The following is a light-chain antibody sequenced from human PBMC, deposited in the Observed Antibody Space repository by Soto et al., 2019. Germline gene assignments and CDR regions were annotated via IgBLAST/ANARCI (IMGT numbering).Light chain of an antibody. J-gene: IGKJ4*01. Sequence: EIRLRQSPATLSESPGERVNSACRASQNVYNKLAWYQHKPGQAPRLLISGASTGATGVPPRFSGSGSGTDFTLTVNSLQSEDIAVYYCQQYHNWPVTFGGGTKVDIK. CDR3: QQYHNWPVT. CDR2: GAS. V-gene: IGKV3-15*01. CDR1: QNVYNK.